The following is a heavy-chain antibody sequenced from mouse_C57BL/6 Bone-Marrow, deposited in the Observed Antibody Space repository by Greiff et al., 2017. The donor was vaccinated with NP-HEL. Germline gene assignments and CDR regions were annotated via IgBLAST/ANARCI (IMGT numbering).Heavy chain of an antibody. V-gene: IGHV2-2*01. CDR1: GFSLTSYG. CDR2: IWSGGST. D-gene: IGHD1-1*01. J-gene: IGHJ3*01. CDR3: ARIAVVATSAWFAY. Sequence: VKLMESGPGLVQPSQSLSITCTVSGFSLTSYGVHWVRQSPGKGLEWLGVIWSGGSTDYNAAFISRLSISKDNSKSQVFFKMNSLQADDTAIYYCARIAVVATSAWFAYWGKGTLVTVSA.